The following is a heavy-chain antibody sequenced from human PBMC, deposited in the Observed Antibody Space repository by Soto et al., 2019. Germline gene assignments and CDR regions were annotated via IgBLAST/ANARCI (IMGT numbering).Heavy chain of an antibody. V-gene: IGHV1-3*01. CDR1: GYTFTSYA. D-gene: IGHD6-6*01. J-gene: IGHJ3*02. Sequence: ASVKVSCKASGYTFTSYAMHWVRQAPGQRLEWMGWINAGNGNTKYSQKFPGRVTITRDTSASTAYMELSSLRSEDTAVYYCARVAARPDPVAFDIWGQGTMVTVSS. CDR3: ARVAARPDPVAFDI. CDR2: INAGNGNT.